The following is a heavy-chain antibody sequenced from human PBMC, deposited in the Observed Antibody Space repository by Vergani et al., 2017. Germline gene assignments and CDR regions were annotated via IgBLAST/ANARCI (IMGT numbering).Heavy chain of an antibody. CDR2: IYYSGST. Sequence: QLQLQESGPGLVKPSETLSLTCTVSGGSISSSSYYWGWIRQPPGKGLEWIGSIYYSGSTYYNPSLKSRVTISVDTSKNQFSLKLSSVTAADTAVYYCAXRLLLGYSYGSFDYWGQGTLVTVSS. V-gene: IGHV4-39*01. CDR1: GGSISSSSYY. D-gene: IGHD5-18*01. CDR3: AXRLLLGYSYGSFDY. J-gene: IGHJ4*02.